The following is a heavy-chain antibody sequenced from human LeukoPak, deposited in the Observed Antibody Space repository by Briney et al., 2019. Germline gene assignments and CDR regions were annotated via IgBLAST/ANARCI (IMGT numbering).Heavy chain of an antibody. D-gene: IGHD3-3*01. CDR1: GYTFTGYY. J-gene: IGHJ4*02. Sequence: GASVKVSCKASGYTFTGYYMHWVRQAPGQGLEWMGWINPNSGGTNYAQKFQGRVTMTRDTSISTAYMELSRLRSDDTAVYYCARGVPAYDFWSGYSRWGQGTLVTVSS. V-gene: IGHV1-2*02. CDR2: INPNSGGT. CDR3: ARGVPAYDFWSGYSR.